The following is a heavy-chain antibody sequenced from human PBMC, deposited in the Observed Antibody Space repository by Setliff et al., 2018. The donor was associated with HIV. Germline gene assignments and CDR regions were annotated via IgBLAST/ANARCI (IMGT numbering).Heavy chain of an antibody. J-gene: IGHJ6*02. D-gene: IGHD3-10*01. CDR2: IDPTDSYI. CDR3: ARHEAGGGMDV. CDR1: GYVFANYW. V-gene: IGHV5-10-1*01. Sequence: GESLKISCKGSGYVFANYWIGWVRQMPGKGLEWMGRIDPTDSYINYSPSFQGHVTISADKSISSAYLQWSSLKASDTAMYYCARHEAGGGMDVWGQGTTVTVSS.